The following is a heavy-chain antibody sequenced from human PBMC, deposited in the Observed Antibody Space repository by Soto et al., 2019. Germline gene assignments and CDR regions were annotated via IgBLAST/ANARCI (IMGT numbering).Heavy chain of an antibody. CDR1: GFVFSDFQ. J-gene: IGHJ4*02. V-gene: IGHV3-21*01. Sequence: VGSLRLSCAASGFVFSDFQFNWVRQAPGGGLEWLSSITGTSAFTEYAESIEGRFTISRDNPNKLLFLHMDNLRPEDTAVYYCARDNLAFQGAFDLWGQGTLVTVSS. D-gene: IGHD3-16*01. CDR2: ITGTSAFT. CDR3: ARDNLAFQGAFDL.